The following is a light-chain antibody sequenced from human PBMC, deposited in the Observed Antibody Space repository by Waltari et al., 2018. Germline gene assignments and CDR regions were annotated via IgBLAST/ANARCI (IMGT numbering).Light chain of an antibody. CDR1: QSISSY. CDR2: AAC. CDR3: QQSYSLYT. Sequence: DIQMTQSPSSLSASVGDRGTITCRASQSISSYLNWYQQKPGKAPKILIYAACSLQSGVPSRFSGSGSGTDFTLTISSLQTEDFATYYCQQSYSLYTFGQGTKLEIK. V-gene: IGKV1-39*01. J-gene: IGKJ2*01.